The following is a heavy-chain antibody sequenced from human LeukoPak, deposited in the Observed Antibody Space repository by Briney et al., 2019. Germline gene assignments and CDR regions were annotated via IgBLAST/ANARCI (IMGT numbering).Heavy chain of an antibody. V-gene: IGHV4-59*01. D-gene: IGHD4-11*01. CDR1: GGSISSYY. J-gene: IGHJ4*02. CDR3: ARADYSNYDAIDY. Sequence: PSETLSLTCTVSGGSISSYYWSWLRQPPGKGLEWLGYIYYSGSTNYNPSLKSRVTISVDTSKNQFSLKLSSVTAADTAVYYCARADYSNYDAIDYWGQGTLVTVSS. CDR2: IYYSGST.